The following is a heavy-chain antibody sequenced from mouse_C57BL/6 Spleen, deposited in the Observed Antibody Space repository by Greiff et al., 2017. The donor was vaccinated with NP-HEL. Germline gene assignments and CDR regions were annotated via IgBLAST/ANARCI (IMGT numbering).Heavy chain of an antibody. CDR1: GYTFTDYN. CDR2: INPNNGGT. Sequence: EVQLQQSGPELVKPGASVKIPCKASGYTFTDYNMDWVKQSHGKSLEWIGDINPNNGGTIYNQKFKGKATLTVDKSSSTAYMELRSLTSEDTAVYYCARFLYDGYYNYAMDYWGQGTSVTVSS. CDR3: ARFLYDGYYNYAMDY. D-gene: IGHD2-3*01. J-gene: IGHJ4*01. V-gene: IGHV1-18*01.